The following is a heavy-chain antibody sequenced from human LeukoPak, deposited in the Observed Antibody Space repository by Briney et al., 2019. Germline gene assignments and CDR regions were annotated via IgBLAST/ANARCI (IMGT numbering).Heavy chain of an antibody. CDR1: GGSISSYY. V-gene: IGHV4-59*12. D-gene: IGHD4-17*01. J-gene: IGHJ4*02. Sequence: SETLSLTCTVSGGSISSYYWSWIRQPPGKGLEWIGYIYYSGSTNYNPSLKSRVTISVDTSKNQFSLKLSSVTAADTAVYYCARDDSPLDYGDYEIYWGQGTLVTVSS. CDR2: IYYSGST. CDR3: ARDDSPLDYGDYEIY.